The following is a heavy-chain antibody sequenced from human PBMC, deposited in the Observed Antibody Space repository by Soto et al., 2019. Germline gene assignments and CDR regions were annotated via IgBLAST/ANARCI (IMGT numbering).Heavy chain of an antibody. CDR3: ASDILGAPYDFCGRSYLSGIDP. V-gene: IGHV1-2*04. CDR1: GYTFTGYD. Sequence: GASVKVSCKASGYTFTGYDIRWVRQAPGQGLEWMGWINPNSGGTNYAQKFQGWVTMTGDTSISTAYMELSRLRSDDTAVYYCASDILGAPYDFCGRSYLSGIDPWGQGTMVTVSS. CDR2: INPNSGGT. J-gene: IGHJ5*02. D-gene: IGHD3-3*01.